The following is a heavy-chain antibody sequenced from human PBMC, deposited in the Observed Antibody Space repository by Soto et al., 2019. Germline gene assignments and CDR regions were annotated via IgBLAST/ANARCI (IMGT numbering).Heavy chain of an antibody. CDR2: VSPPFRTS. D-gene: IGHD3-10*01. V-gene: IGHV1-69*01. J-gene: IGHJ6*02. Sequence: QVQLVQSGAEVKKPGSSVKVSCKTSGVSFNNNGIGWVRQGPGHGLEWMGGVSPPFRTSNYARKFQDRISITAYASTDTVNMELSSLTSEDTAQYYGARVLHYGSGSYSPYGMDVWGQGTTVTVSS. CDR1: GVSFNNNG. CDR3: ARVLHYGSGSYSPYGMDV.